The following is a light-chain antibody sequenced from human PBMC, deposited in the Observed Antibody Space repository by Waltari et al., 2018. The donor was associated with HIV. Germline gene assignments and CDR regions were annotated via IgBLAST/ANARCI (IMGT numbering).Light chain of an antibody. CDR2: EGS. CDR3: CSYAGSSTPAV. Sequence: QSALTQPASVSGSPGQSITISCTGTSSDVGSYNLVSWYQQHPGKAPKLMIYEGSKRPSGVSKLFSGSNSGNTASLTISGLQAEDEADYYCCSYAGSSTPAVFGTGTKVTVL. J-gene: IGLJ1*01. CDR1: SSDVGSYNL. V-gene: IGLV2-23*01.